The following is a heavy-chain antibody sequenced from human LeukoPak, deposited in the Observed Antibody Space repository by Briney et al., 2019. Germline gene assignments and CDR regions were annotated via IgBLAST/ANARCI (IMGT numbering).Heavy chain of an antibody. Sequence: GGSLRLSCAASGFTFSSYWMSWVRQAPGKGLEWVANIKQDGSEKYYVDSVKGRFTISRDNAKNSLYLQMNSLRAEDTAVYYCAKSPSSYDYVWGSYRPYNWFDPWGQGTLVTVSS. J-gene: IGHJ5*02. CDR3: AKSPSSYDYVWGSYRPYNWFDP. CDR2: IKQDGSEK. D-gene: IGHD3-16*02. V-gene: IGHV3-7*03. CDR1: GFTFSSYW.